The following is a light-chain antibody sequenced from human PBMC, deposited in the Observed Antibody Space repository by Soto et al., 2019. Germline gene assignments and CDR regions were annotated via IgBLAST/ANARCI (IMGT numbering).Light chain of an antibody. Sequence: QSALTQPRSVSGSPGQSVTISCTGTSSDVGGYNYVSWYQQHPGKAPKLMINDVSKRPSGVPDRFSGSKSGNTASLTISGLQAEDEADYYCCSYAGSYTSSVFGTGTKVTVL. CDR1: SSDVGGYNY. V-gene: IGLV2-11*01. J-gene: IGLJ1*01. CDR3: CSYAGSYTSSV. CDR2: DVS.